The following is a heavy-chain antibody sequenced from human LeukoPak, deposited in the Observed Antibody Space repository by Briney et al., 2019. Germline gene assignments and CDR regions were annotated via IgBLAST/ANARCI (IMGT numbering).Heavy chain of an antibody. CDR2: IYRTGTT. CDR3: ARDGYNPVPFDF. J-gene: IGHJ3*01. Sequence: SETLSLTCTVSGGSISSYYWSWIRQSPGKALEWIGNIYRTGTTFYNPSLQSRVTISVDTSKNTFSLRLKSVTAADTAVYYCARDGYNPVPFDFWGQGTVVTVSS. V-gene: IGHV4-4*09. CDR1: GGSISSYY. D-gene: IGHD5-24*01.